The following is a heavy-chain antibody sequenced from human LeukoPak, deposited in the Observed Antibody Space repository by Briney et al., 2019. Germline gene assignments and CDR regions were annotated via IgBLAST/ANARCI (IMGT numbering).Heavy chain of an antibody. CDR1: GFTFRSYE. Sequence: GGSLRLSCAASGFTFRSYEMNWVRQAPGKGLEWVSYISSSGSAVDYADSVKGRFTISRDNTKNSLYLQMNSLRAEDSAVYYCARDAGYYDSSAHGAFDIWGQGTMVTVSS. CDR3: ARDAGYYDSSAHGAFDI. D-gene: IGHD3-22*01. J-gene: IGHJ3*02. V-gene: IGHV3-48*03. CDR2: ISSSGSAV.